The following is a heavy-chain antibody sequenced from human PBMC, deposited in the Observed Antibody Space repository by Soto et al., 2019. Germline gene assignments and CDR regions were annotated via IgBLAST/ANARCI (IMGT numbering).Heavy chain of an antibody. CDR3: ARESNHYQDFFQN. D-gene: IGHD2-2*01. Sequence: ASVKVSCKTSGYPFPSFEVHWIRQAPGQRPEWMGGISNAGSGNTKYSQKFQDRLTITGDKRATTVYMALSSLTSEDTATYYCARESNHYQDFFQNWGQGNQVTVSS. CDR1: GYPFPSFE. V-gene: IGHV1-3*01. CDR2: ISNAGSGNT. J-gene: IGHJ1*01.